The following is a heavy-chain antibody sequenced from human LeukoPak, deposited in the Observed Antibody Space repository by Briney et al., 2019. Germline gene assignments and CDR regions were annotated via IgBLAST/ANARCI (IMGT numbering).Heavy chain of an antibody. V-gene: IGHV4-39*07. CDR2: IFYSGST. J-gene: IGHJ5*02. CDR3: ARDRWTVGEFDP. D-gene: IGHD1-26*01. Sequence: SETLSLTCTVSGGSISTSNYYWGWIRQPPGKGLEWIGNIFYSGSTYYSPSLKSRVTISVDTSKNQFSLKLSSVTAADTAVYYCARDRWTVGEFDPWGQGTLVTVSS. CDR1: GGSISTSNYY.